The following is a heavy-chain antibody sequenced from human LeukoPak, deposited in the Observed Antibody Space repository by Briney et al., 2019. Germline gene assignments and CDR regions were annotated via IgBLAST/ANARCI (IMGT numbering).Heavy chain of an antibody. D-gene: IGHD3-22*01. J-gene: IGHJ4*02. V-gene: IGHV3-49*04. CDR2: IRSKAYGGTT. CDR3: ARIPGDYYDSNHIWDY. Sequence: PGRSLRLSCTASGFIFGDYGLSWVRQAPGKGLEWVGFIRSKAYGGTTEYAASVKGRFTISRDDSKSIAYLQMNSLKTEDTAVYYCARIPGDYYDSNHIWDYWGQGTLVTVSS. CDR1: GFIFGDYG.